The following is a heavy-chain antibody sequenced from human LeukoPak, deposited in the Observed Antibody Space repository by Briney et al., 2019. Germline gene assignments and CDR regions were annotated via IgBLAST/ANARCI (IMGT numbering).Heavy chain of an antibody. CDR3: ARALAHCGGGCYPGYPPSDWYFDL. V-gene: IGHV4-59*08. Sequence: SETLSLTCTVSGGSLSSYSWSCIRQPPGKGLEWVGYISYSGSTPYNPSPKSRVTISVDTPKNKISLKLSSVTAADTAVYYCARALAHCGGGCYPGYPPSDWYFDLWGGGTLVTVSS. CDR1: GGSLSSYS. D-gene: IGHD2-21*02. CDR2: ISYSGST. J-gene: IGHJ2*01.